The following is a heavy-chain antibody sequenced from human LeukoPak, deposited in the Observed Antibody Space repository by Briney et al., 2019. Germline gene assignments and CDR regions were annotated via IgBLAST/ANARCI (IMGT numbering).Heavy chain of an antibody. J-gene: IGHJ4*02. CDR2: INSDRSTT. D-gene: IGHD2-15*01. CDR1: GFTFSSYW. Sequence: GGSLRLSCAASGFTFSSYWMHWVRQAPGKGLVWVSRINSDRSTTNYADSVKGRFTISRDNAKNTLYLEMNSLRDEDTAMYYCATVNVPATSYWGQGTLVTVSS. V-gene: IGHV3-74*01. CDR3: ATVNVPATSY.